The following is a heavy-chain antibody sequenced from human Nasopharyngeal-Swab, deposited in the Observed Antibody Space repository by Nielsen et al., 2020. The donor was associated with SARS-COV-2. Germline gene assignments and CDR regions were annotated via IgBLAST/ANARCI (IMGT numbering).Heavy chain of an antibody. J-gene: IGHJ6*02. V-gene: IGHV3-30-3*01. CDR3: ARDQGSSWYTYYYYYGMDV. Sequence: GESLKISCAASGFTFSSYAMHWVRQAPGKGLEWVAVISYDGSKKYYADSVKGRFTISRDNSKNTLYLQMNSLRAEDTAVYYCARDQGSSWYTYYYYYGMDVWGQGNKV. CDR1: GFTFSSYA. CDR2: ISYDGSKK. D-gene: IGHD6-13*01.